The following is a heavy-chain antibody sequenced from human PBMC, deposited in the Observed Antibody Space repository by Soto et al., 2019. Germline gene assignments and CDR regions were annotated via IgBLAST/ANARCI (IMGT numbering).Heavy chain of an antibody. CDR3: ASYYDSGGYFAYDM. J-gene: IGHJ3*02. V-gene: IGHV4-31*03. CDR2: IYYSGTT. Sequence: SETLSLTCTVSGGSISSGGYYWSWIRHHPEKGLEWIGYIYYSGTTYYNPSLKSRVSISVDTSKNQFSLKLSSVTAADTAVYYCASYYDSGGYFAYDMWGQGTLVTVSS. CDR1: GGSISSGGYY. D-gene: IGHD3-22*01.